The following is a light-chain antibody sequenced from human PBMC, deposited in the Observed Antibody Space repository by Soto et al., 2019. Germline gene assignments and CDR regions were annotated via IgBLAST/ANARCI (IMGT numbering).Light chain of an antibody. CDR1: GSVNSAY. V-gene: IGKV3-20*01. J-gene: IGKJ1*01. CDR2: GAS. Sequence: EIVLTQSPVTLSLSPGERATLSCRASGSVNSAYLAWYQHRPAQAPRLLIYGASSRATGVPDRFSGSGSGTEFTLTITRLEPADFALYYCQQYGYSPWTLGLGTKVDIK. CDR3: QQYGYSPWT.